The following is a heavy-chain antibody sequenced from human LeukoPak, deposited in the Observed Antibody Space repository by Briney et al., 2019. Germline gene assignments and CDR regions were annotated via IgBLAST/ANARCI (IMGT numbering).Heavy chain of an antibody. CDR2: ISSSGGTI. CDR3: ARDLSYCTITSCSYYYYGMDV. D-gene: IGHD2-2*01. CDR1: GFTFSSYE. V-gene: IGHV3-48*03. J-gene: IGHJ6*02. Sequence: GGSLRLSCSASGFTFSSYEMNWVRQAPGKGLEWVSYISSSGGTIYYAYSVKGRFTISRDNAKNSLYLQMNSLRAEDTAVYYCARDLSYCTITSCSYYYYGMDVWGRGTTVTVSS.